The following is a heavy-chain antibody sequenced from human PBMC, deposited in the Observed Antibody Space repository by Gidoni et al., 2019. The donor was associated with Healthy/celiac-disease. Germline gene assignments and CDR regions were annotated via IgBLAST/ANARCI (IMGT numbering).Heavy chain of an antibody. Sequence: QVQLVQSGAEVKKPGASVKVSCKASGSTFTSYYMHWVRQAPGQGLEWMGIINPSGGSTSYAQKFQGRVTMTRDTSTSTVYMELSSLRSEDTAVYYCAREKGPYYDILTGYSGFDYWGQGTLVTVSS. D-gene: IGHD3-9*01. CDR2: INPSGGST. J-gene: IGHJ4*02. V-gene: IGHV1-46*01. CDR3: AREKGPYYDILTGYSGFDY. CDR1: GSTFTSYY.